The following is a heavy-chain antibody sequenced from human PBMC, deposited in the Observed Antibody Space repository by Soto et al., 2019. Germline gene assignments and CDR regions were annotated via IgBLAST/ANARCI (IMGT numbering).Heavy chain of an antibody. CDR2: ISYDGSNK. J-gene: IGHJ6*02. Sequence: QVQLVESGGGVVQPGRSLRLSCAASGFTFSSYAMHWVRQAPGKGLEWVAVISYDGSNKYYADSVKGRFTISREYSKNTLYLQRNSLRAEDTAVYYCARDLAKWSYGMDVWGQGTTVTVSS. D-gene: IGHD2-15*01. V-gene: IGHV3-30-3*01. CDR3: ARDLAKWSYGMDV. CDR1: GFTFSSYA.